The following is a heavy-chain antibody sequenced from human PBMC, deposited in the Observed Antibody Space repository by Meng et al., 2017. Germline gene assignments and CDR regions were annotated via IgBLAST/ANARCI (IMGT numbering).Heavy chain of an antibody. J-gene: IGHJ5*02. CDR3: ARDRDGYNWFDP. D-gene: IGHD5-24*01. CDR2: IYSGGST. V-gene: IGHV3-66*01. CDR1: GFTVSSNY. Sequence: EVQLGGSGGGLVQPGGALSPSWAASGFTVSSNYMSWVRQAPGKGLEWVSVIYSGGSTYYADSVKGRFTISRDNSKNTLYLQMNSLRAEDTAVYYCARDRDGYNWFDPWGQGTLVTVSS.